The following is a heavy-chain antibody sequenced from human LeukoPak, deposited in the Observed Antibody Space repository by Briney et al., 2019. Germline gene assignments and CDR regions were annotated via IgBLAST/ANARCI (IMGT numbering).Heavy chain of an antibody. CDR1: GFTFSSYA. J-gene: IGHJ4*02. V-gene: IGHV3-23*01. D-gene: IGHD4-4*01. CDR3: ACVRQSTGYFGY. Sequence: PGGSLRLSCAASGFTFSSYAMSWVRQAPGKGLEWVSAISGSGGNTYYADSVKGRFTISRDNSKNTLYLQMNNLRAEDTAVYYCACVRQSTGYFGYWGQGTLVTVSS. CDR2: ISGSGGNT.